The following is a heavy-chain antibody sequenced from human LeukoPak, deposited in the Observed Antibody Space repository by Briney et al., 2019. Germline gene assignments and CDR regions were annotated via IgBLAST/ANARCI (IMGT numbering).Heavy chain of an antibody. J-gene: IGHJ3*02. CDR2: MNPNSGNT. D-gene: IGHD3-22*01. CDR1: GYTFTSYD. Sequence: ASVKVSCKASGYTFTSYDINWVRQATGQGLEWMGWMNPNSGNTGYAQKFQGRVTITRNTSISTAYMELSSLRSEDTAVYYCARNYYDSSGYYADDAFDIWGQGTMVTVSS. V-gene: IGHV1-8*03. CDR3: ARNYYDSSGYYADDAFDI.